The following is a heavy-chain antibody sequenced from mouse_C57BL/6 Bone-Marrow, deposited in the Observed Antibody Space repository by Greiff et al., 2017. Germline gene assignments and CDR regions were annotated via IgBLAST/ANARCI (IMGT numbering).Heavy chain of an antibody. CDR1: GFTFSSYA. CDR2: ISDGGSYT. V-gene: IGHV5-4*01. Sequence: EVKLVESGGGLVKPGGSLKLSCAASGFTFSSYAMSWVRQTPEKRLEWVATISDGGSYTYYPDNVKGRFTISRDNAMNNLYLQMSHLKSEDTAMYYCARDRELGKAWFAYWGQGTLVTVSA. CDR3: ARDRELGKAWFAY. D-gene: IGHD4-1*01. J-gene: IGHJ3*01.